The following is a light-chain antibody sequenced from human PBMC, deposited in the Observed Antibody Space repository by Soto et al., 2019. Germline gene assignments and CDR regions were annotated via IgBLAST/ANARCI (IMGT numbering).Light chain of an antibody. J-gene: IGLJ2*01. CDR1: SSDVGGYNY. V-gene: IGLV2-14*01. Sequence: QSALTQPASVSGSPGQSITISCTGTSSDVGGYNYVSWYQQHPGKAPKLMIYEVSYRPSGVSNRFSASKSGNTASLTISGFQAEDEADYYCSSYTSSSTLVFGGGTKVTVL. CDR2: EVS. CDR3: SSYTSSSTLV.